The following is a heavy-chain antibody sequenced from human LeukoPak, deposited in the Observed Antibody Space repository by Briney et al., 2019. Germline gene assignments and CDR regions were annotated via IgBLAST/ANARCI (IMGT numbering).Heavy chain of an antibody. CDR2: ISSSSSYM. CDR3: ARDRGKTSPYYYEDV. CDR1: GFTFSTYS. J-gene: IGHJ6*03. V-gene: IGHV3-21*01. D-gene: IGHD4-23*01. Sequence: GGSLRLSCAVSGFTFSTYSMHWVRQAPGKGLEWVSSISSSSSYMNYADSVKGRFTISRDNAENSLYLQMNSLRAEDTAVYYCARDRGKTSPYYYEDVWGKGTTVTVSS.